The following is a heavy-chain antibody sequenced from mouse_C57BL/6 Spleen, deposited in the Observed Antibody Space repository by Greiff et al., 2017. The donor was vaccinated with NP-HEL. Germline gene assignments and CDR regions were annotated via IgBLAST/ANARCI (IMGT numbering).Heavy chain of an antibody. D-gene: IGHD2-3*01. CDR1: GFTFSSYA. Sequence: EVMLVESGGGLVKPGGSLKLSCAASGFTFSSYAMSWVRQTPEKRLEWVATISDGGSYTYYPDNVKGRFTISRDNAKNNLYLQMSHLKSEDTAMYYCANCDGYYRYFDVWGTGTTVTVSS. CDR2: ISDGGSYT. CDR3: ANCDGYYRYFDV. J-gene: IGHJ1*03. V-gene: IGHV5-4*03.